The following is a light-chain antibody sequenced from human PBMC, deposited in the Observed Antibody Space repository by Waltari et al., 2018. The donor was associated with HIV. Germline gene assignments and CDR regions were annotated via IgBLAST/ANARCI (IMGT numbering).Light chain of an antibody. CDR3: QQSYITPFS. CDR1: ESISSY. J-gene: IGKJ2*03. V-gene: IGKV1-39*01. Sequence: DIQMTQSPSSLSASVVDRVHITCRASESISSYLNWYQHKPGKAPKLLIYAASTLQSGVPSRFRGSGSGTDFTLTISSLHPEDFGSYSCQQSYITPFSFGQGTKLEIK. CDR2: AAS.